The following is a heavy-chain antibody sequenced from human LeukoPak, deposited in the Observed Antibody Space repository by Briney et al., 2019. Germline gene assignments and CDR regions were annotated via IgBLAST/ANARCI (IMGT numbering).Heavy chain of an antibody. V-gene: IGHV1-2*02. CDR1: GYTFTGYY. CDR3: ARGYGSGDNWFDP. J-gene: IGHJ5*02. D-gene: IGHD3-10*01. Sequence: ASVKVSCKASGYTFTGYYMHWVRQAPGQGLEWMGWINPNSGGTNYAQKFQGRVTMTRDTSISTAYMELSRLRSDDTAVCYCARGYGSGDNWFDPWGRGTLVTVSS. CDR2: INPNSGGT.